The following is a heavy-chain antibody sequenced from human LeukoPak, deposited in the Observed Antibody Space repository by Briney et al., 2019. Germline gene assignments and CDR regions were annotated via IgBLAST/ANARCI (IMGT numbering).Heavy chain of an antibody. V-gene: IGHV3-20*04. Sequence: GGCLRLSCAASGFTFDDYGMSWVRQAPGKGLEWVSGINWNGGSTGYADSVKGRFTISRDNSKNTLYLQMNSLRAEDTAVYYCAKVPFIVATPYFDYWGQGTLVTVSS. CDR3: AKVPFIVATPYFDY. D-gene: IGHD5-12*01. J-gene: IGHJ4*02. CDR1: GFTFDDYG. CDR2: INWNGGST.